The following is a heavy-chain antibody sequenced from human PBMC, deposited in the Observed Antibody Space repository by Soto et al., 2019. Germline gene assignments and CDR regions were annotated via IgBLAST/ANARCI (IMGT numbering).Heavy chain of an antibody. CDR2: IIPIFGTA. D-gene: IGHD1-20*01. CDR3: ARDLSVYNWNDVDWFDP. Sequence: SVKVSCKASGGTFSSYAISWVRQAPGQGLEWMGGIIPIFGTANYAQKFQGRVTITADKSTSTAYMELSSLRSEDTAVYYCARDLSVYNWNDVDWFDPWGQGTLVTVSS. J-gene: IGHJ5*02. CDR1: GGTFSSYA. V-gene: IGHV1-69*06.